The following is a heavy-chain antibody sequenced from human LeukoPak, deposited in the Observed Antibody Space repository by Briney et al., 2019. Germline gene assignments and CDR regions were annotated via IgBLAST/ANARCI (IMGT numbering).Heavy chain of an antibody. CDR3: ARLTAYSTGYFDY. V-gene: IGHV4-39*01. D-gene: IGHD4-11*01. J-gene: IGHJ4*02. CDR1: GGSISSTGYY. CDR2: IYYSGTT. Sequence: PSETLSLTCTVSGGSISSTGYYWGRIRQPPGKGLAWIGSIYYSGTTYYNPSLKSRVTISVDTSKNQFSLKLSSVTAADTAVYYCARLTAYSTGYFDYWGQGTLVTVSS.